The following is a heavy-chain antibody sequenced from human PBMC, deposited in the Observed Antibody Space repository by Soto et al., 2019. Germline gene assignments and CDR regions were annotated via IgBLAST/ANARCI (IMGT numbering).Heavy chain of an antibody. D-gene: IGHD3-10*01. Sequence: QVQLVESGGGVVQPGRSLRLSCTASGFAFSSYGMHWVRQAPGKGLEWVAFIWYDGINKYYADSVKGRFTISRDISKNTLYLQMNSLRVEDTAVYYCARDSPASGSGLDVWGQGTTVTV. CDR1: GFAFSSYG. CDR3: ARDSPASGSGLDV. J-gene: IGHJ6*02. V-gene: IGHV3-33*01. CDR2: IWYDGINK.